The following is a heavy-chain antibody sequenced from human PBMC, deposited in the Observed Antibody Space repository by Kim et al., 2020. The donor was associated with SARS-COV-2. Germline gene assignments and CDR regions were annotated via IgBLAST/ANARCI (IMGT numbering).Heavy chain of an antibody. V-gene: IGHV4-39*01. J-gene: IGHJ2*01. Sequence: YSNPSLKTRLTMSVDTSNNQFSLKLSSVTAADTAVYYCAGTTGDYQGFECWGRGTLVTVSS. D-gene: IGHD4-17*01. CDR3: AGTTGDYQGFEC.